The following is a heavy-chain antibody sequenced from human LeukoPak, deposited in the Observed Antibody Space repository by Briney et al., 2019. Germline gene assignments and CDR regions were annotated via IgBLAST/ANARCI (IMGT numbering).Heavy chain of an antibody. CDR2: INADNGNT. CDR3: VRIGVVVPAAWFDP. V-gene: IGHV1-18*01. D-gene: IGHD2-2*01. J-gene: IGHJ5*02. CDR1: GYTFSSFG. Sequence: GASVKVSCKASGYTFSSFGISWVQQAPGQGLELMGWINADNGNTNYAQNFQGRVTMTTDTSTSTAYMELRSLRSDDTAVYYCVRIGVVVPAAWFDPWGQGTLVTVSS.